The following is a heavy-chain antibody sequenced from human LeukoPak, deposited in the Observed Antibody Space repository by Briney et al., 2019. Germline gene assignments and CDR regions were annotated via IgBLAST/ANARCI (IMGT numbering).Heavy chain of an antibody. D-gene: IGHD4-17*01. CDR1: GGTFSSYA. J-gene: IGHJ3*02. Sequence: GASVKVSCKASGGTFSSYAISWVRQAPGQGLEWMGRIIPILGIANYAQKFQGRVTITADKSTSTAYMELSSLRSEDTAVYYCARGKWMTTVTFRIWGQGTMVTVSS. CDR2: IIPILGIA. CDR3: ARGKWMTTVTFRI. V-gene: IGHV1-69*04.